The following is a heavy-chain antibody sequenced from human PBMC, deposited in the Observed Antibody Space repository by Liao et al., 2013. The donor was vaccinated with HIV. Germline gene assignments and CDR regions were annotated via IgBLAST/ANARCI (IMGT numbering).Heavy chain of an antibody. D-gene: IGHD2-2*01. CDR3: ARDQGITCSSTSCYYYYMDV. V-gene: IGHV4-59*01. J-gene: IGHJ6*03. CDR2: IYYSGST. Sequence: QVQLQESGPGLVKPSETLSLTCTVSGGSISSYYWSWIRQPPGKGLEWIGYIYYSGSTYYNPSLKSRVTISVDTSKNQFSLKLSSVTAADTAVYYCARDQGITCSSTSCYYYYMDVWGKGTTVTVSS. CDR1: GGSISSYY.